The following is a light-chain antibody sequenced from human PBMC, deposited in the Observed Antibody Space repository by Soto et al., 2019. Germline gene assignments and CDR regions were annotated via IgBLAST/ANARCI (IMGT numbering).Light chain of an antibody. V-gene: IGLV2-14*01. CDR3: NAYTTSNTWV. Sequence: QSALTQPASVSGSPGQSITISCTGTSSDVGGYNYVSWCQQHPGKAPKLMIYEVTNRPSGVSNRFSGSRSGNTASLTISGLQAEDEAYYYCNAYTTSNTWVFGGGTKLTVL. CDR1: SSDVGGYNY. J-gene: IGLJ3*02. CDR2: EVT.